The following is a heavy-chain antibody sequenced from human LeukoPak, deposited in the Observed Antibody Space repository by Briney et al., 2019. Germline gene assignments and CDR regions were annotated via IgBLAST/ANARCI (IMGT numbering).Heavy chain of an antibody. D-gene: IGHD1-7*01. Sequence: PGGFLRLSCAASGFSFSDYYMSWIRQAPGKGLEWVSYISSSGSNTYYADSVKGRFTIARDNAKNSLYLQMNSLRAEDTAVYYCARAGSGWNYPHWGQGTLVTVSS. CDR2: ISSSGSNT. V-gene: IGHV3-11*04. CDR1: GFSFSDYY. J-gene: IGHJ4*02. CDR3: ARAGSGWNYPH.